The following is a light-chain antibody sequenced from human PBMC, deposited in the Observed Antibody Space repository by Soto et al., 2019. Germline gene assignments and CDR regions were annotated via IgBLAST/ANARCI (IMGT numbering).Light chain of an antibody. CDR2: EVS. CDR3: SSYTSGTSGV. Sequence: QSALTQPASVSGSPGQSITMSCTGSTSDIGDYDYVSWYQQHPGKAPKLIIYEVSNRPSGVSNRFSGSKSGNTASLTISGLQAEDEADYYCSSYTSGTSGVFGGGTKLTVL. V-gene: IGLV2-14*01. CDR1: TSDIGDYDY. J-gene: IGLJ3*02.